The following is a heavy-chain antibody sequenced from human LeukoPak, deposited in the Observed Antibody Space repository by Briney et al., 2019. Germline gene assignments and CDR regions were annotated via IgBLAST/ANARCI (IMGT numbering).Heavy chain of an antibody. CDR2: IYHSGSP. V-gene: IGHV4-4*02. J-gene: IGHJ4*02. D-gene: IGHD3-16*01. CDR1: GGSISSNNW. CDR3: ARSGGRSVSNGPLFDY. Sequence: SETLSLTCAVSGGSISSNNWWGWVRQPPGKGLEWIGEIYHSGSPNYNPSLKSRVTISVDKSRNHFSLNLSSVTAADTAVYYCARSGGRSVSNGPLFDYWGQGTLVTVSS.